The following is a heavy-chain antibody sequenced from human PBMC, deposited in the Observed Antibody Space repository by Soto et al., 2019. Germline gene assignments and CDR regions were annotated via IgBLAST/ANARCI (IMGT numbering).Heavy chain of an antibody. J-gene: IGHJ4*02. V-gene: IGHV3-30-3*01. D-gene: IGHD1-1*01. CDR3: ARVGTTHEPFY. CDR2: VSSDGSDK. Sequence: VAVVSSDGSDKYYADSVEGRFTISRDSSKNTVFLQMNSLRAEDTAVYYCARVGTTHEPFYWGQGTLVTVSS.